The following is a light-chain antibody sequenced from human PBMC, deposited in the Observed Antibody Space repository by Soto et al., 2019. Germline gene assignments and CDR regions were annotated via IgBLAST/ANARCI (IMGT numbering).Light chain of an antibody. J-gene: IGKJ2*01. CDR1: QTVSSGH. CDR2: GGT. Sequence: EVVLTQSPATLSLSPGERATLSCRASQTVSSGHLAWYQQKPGQAPRLLISGGTSRATGIPDRFSGSGSGTDFTLTVSRLEPVFFAVYYCPQYVRSPYTMRQGT. CDR3: PQYVRSPYT. V-gene: IGKV3-20*01.